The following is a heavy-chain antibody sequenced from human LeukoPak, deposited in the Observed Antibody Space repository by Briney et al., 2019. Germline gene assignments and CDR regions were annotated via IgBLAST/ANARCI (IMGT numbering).Heavy chain of an antibody. J-gene: IGHJ4*02. CDR2: IDGDGSRT. Sequence: PGGSLRLSCAASGFTFSNSLMHWVRQVPGKGLVWVSRIDGDGSRTNYADSVKGRFTIFRDNAKNTLYLQMNSLRVDDTAVYYCTGGFKVTASPGYWGQGTLVTVSS. D-gene: IGHD2-21*02. CDR1: GFTFSNSL. CDR3: TGGFKVTASPGY. V-gene: IGHV3-74*01.